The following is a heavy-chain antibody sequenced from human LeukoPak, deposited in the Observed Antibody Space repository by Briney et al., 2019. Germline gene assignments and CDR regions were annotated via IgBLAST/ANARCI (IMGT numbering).Heavy chain of an antibody. CDR3: ASASSRRDWFDP. Sequence: SETLSLTCAVYGGSFSGYYWSWIRQPPGKGLEWIGEINHSGSTNYNPSLKSRVTISVDTSKNQFSLKLSSVTAADTAVYYCASASSRRDWFDPWGQGTLVTVSS. V-gene: IGHV4-34*01. J-gene: IGHJ5*02. D-gene: IGHD6-13*01. CDR1: GGSFSGYY. CDR2: INHSGST.